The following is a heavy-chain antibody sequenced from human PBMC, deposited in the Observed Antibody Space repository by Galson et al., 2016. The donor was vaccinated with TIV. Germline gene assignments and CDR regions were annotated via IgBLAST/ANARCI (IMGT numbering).Heavy chain of an antibody. D-gene: IGHD2-2*01. V-gene: IGHV3-7*01. Sequence: SLRLSCAASRFSFHTYWMSWLRQAPGKGLEWVASINDGGSEEDYVDSVKGRFTISRDNAQTSLYLQMDSLRAEATAVYYCARMLFDIVQAPAATPTGYFDPWGQGTLVTVSS. J-gene: IGHJ5*02. CDR3: ARMLFDIVQAPAATPTGYFDP. CDR1: RFSFHTYW. CDR2: INDGGSEE.